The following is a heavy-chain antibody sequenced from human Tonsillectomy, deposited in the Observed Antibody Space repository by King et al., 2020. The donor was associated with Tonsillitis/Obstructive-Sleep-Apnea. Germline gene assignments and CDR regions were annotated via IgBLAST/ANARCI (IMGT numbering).Heavy chain of an antibody. CDR2: IYYSGST. J-gene: IGHJ4*02. V-gene: IGHV4-59*08. CDR3: ARHHSSGWYVYFAY. Sequence: IRQPPGKGLEWIGYIYYSGSTNYNPSLKSRVTISVDTSKNQFSLRLSSVTAADTAVYYCARHHSSGWYVYFAYWGQGTLVTVSS. D-gene: IGHD6-19*01.